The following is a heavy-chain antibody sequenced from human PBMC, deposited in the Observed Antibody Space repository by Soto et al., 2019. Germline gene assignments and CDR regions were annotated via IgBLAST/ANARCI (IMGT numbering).Heavy chain of an antibody. CDR1: GFTFSSYA. CDR2: ISGSGGST. V-gene: IGHV3-23*01. CDR3: AKEEVESLIYYYYYGMDV. Sequence: EVQLLESGGGLVQPGGSLRLSCAASGFTFSSYAMSWVRQAPGKGLEWVSAISGSGGSTYYADSVKGRFTISRDNSKNTLYLQMNSLRAEDTAVYYCAKEEVESLIYYYYYGMDVWGQGTTVTVSS. J-gene: IGHJ6*02. D-gene: IGHD1-1*01.